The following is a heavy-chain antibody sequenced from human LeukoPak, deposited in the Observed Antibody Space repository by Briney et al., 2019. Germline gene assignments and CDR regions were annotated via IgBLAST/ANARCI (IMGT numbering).Heavy chain of an antibody. D-gene: IGHD3-22*01. CDR2: IYYSGST. Sequence: SETLSLTCTVTGGSVSRSPYYWGWIRQPPGKGLEWIGNIYYSGSTYYNPSLKSRVTISVDTSKNQFSLKVTSVTAADTAVYYCARSRYYYDSSGYYYFIWGQGTMVTVSS. CDR3: ARSRYYYDSSGYYYFI. J-gene: IGHJ3*02. CDR1: GGSVSRSPYY. V-gene: IGHV4-39*07.